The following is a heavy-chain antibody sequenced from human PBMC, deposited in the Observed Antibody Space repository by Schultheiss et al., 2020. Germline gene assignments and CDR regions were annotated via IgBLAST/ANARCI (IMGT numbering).Heavy chain of an antibody. CDR2: ISAYNGNT. CDR3: ARITQLEGAKYNWFDP. Sequence: ASVKVSCKASGYTFTSYGISWVRQAPGQGLEWMGWISAYNGNTNYAQKLQGRVTITADKSTSTAYMELSSLRSEDTAVYYCARITQLEGAKYNWFDPWGQGTLVTVSS. J-gene: IGHJ5*02. D-gene: IGHD6-13*01. V-gene: IGHV1-18*01. CDR1: GYTFTSYG.